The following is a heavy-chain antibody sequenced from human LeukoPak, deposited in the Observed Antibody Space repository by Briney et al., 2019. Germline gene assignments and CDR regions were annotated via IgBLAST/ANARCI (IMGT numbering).Heavy chain of an antibody. J-gene: IGHJ6*02. V-gene: IGHV4-59*01. CDR2: IYYSGST. Sequence: SETLSLTCTVSGGSISSYYWSWIRQPPGKGLERIGYIYYSGSTNYNPSLKSRVTISVDTSKNQFSLKLSSVTAADTAVYYCARDSMVRGVIDYYYYGMDVWGQGTTVTVSS. CDR3: ARDSMVRGVIDYYYYGMDV. D-gene: IGHD3-10*01. CDR1: GGSISSYY.